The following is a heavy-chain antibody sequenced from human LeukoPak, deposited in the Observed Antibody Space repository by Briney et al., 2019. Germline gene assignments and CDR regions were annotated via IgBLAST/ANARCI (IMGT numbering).Heavy chain of an antibody. J-gene: IGHJ3*02. CDR3: ARVDYYYDSSGDPPDAFDI. D-gene: IGHD3-22*01. V-gene: IGHV4-59*01. Sequence: SETLSLTCTVSGGSISSYYWSWIREPPGKGLEWIGYIYYSGSTNYNPSLKSRVTISVDTSKNQFSLKLSSVTAADTAVYYCARVDYYYDSSGDPPDAFDIWGQGTMVTVS. CDR2: IYYSGST. CDR1: GGSISSYY.